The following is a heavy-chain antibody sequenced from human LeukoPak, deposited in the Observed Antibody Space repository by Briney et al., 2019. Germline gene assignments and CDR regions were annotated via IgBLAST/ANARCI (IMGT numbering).Heavy chain of an antibody. J-gene: IGHJ3*02. V-gene: IGHV4-59*01. CDR1: GGSISSYY. CDR3: AGAGRGAAGIKQLGAFDI. D-gene: IGHD6-13*01. CDR2: IYYSGST. Sequence: SETLSLTCTVSGGSISSYYWSWIRQPPGKGLEWIGYIYYSGSTNYNPSLKSRVTISVDTSKNQFSLKLSSVTAADTAVYYCAGAGRGAAGIKQLGAFDIWGQGTMVTVSS.